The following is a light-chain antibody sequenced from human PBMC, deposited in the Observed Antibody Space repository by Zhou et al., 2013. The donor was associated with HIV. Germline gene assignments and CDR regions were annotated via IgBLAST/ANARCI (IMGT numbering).Light chain of an antibody. CDR2: AAS. J-gene: IGKJ5*01. CDR3: QQYADWPIT. V-gene: IGKV1-6*01. CDR1: QGIRND. Sequence: AIQMTQSPSSLSASVGDRVTITCRASQGIRNDLGWYQQKPGKAPKLLIYAASSLQSGVPSRFSGSGSGTEFTLTISSLQSEDLAGYYCQQYADWPITFGQGTRLEIK.